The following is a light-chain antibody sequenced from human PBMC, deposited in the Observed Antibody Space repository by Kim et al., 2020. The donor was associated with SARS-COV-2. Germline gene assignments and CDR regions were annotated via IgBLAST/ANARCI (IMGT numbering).Light chain of an antibody. J-gene: IGKJ1*01. V-gene: IGKV1-6*01. CDR3: LQDYNYPWT. Sequence: AIQMTQSPSSLSASVGDRVTITCRASQGIRNDLGWYQQKPGKAPKLLIYAASSLQSGVPPRFSGSGSGTDFTLTISSQQPEDFATYYCLQDYNYPWTFGQGTKVDIK. CDR1: QGIRND. CDR2: AAS.